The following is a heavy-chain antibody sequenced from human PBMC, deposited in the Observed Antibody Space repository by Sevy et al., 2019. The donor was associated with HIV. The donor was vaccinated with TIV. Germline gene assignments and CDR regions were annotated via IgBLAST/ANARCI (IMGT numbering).Heavy chain of an antibody. J-gene: IGHJ5*02. CDR2: IYTSGST. CDR1: GGSISSYY. Sequence: SETLSLTCTVSGGSISSYYWSWIRQPAGKGLEWIGRIYTSGSTNYNPSLKSRVTMSVDSSKNQFSLKLSSVTAAVTAVYYCARECSGGSCYSWWFDPWGQGTLVTVSS. D-gene: IGHD2-15*01. CDR3: ARECSGGSCYSWWFDP. V-gene: IGHV4-4*07.